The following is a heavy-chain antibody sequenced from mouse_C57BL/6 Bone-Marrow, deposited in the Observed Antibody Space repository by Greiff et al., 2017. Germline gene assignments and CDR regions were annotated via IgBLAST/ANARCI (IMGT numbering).Heavy chain of an antibody. D-gene: IGHD1-1*01. Sequence: QVQLQQPGAELVKPGASVKLSCKASGYTFTSYWMHWVKQRPGQGLEWIGMIHPNSGSTNYNEKFKSKATLTVDKSSSTAYMQLSSLTSEDSAVYYCARKGLGYYGSSFYYAMDYWGQGTSVTVSS. CDR3: ARKGLGYYGSSFYYAMDY. J-gene: IGHJ4*01. CDR1: GYTFTSYW. V-gene: IGHV1-64*01. CDR2: IHPNSGST.